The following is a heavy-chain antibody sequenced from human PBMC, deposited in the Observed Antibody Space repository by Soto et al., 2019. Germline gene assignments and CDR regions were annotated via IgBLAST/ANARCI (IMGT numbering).Heavy chain of an antibody. CDR3: ARADIYDGSGGYGD. Sequence: QVQLVQSGAEVKKPGASVKVSCKASGYTFTIYGISWVRQAPGQGLEWMGWISGYNGNTDYAQNRQDMVTLTGGAPTSSVDVEQRNLRSADTNIYYCARADIYDGSGGYGDWGHETLVTGSS. J-gene: IGHJ4*01. V-gene: IGHV1-18*04. CDR2: ISGYNGNT. CDR1: GYTFTIYG. D-gene: IGHD3-22*01.